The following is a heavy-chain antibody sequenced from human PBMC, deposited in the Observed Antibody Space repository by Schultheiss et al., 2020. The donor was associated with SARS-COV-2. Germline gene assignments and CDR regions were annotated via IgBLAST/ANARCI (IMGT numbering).Heavy chain of an antibody. V-gene: IGHV3-15*01. CDR3: TTSRWGGYYFDY. Sequence: GESLKISCAASGFTFSNAWMSWVRQAPGKGLKWVGRIKSKTDGGTTDYAAPVKGRFTISRDDSKNTLYLQMNSLKTEDTAVYYCTTSRWGGYYFDYWGQGTLVTVSS. J-gene: IGHJ4*02. CDR1: GFTFSNAW. D-gene: IGHD6-19*01. CDR2: IKSKTDGGTT.